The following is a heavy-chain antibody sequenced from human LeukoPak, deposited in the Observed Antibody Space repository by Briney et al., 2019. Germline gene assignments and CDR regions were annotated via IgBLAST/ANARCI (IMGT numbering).Heavy chain of an antibody. J-gene: IGHJ4*02. CDR3: AKDHLGANYYGSGV. D-gene: IGHD3-10*01. CDR2: ISHDGTVS. V-gene: IGHV3-30*18. CDR1: GFTFSSYG. Sequence: GRSPRLSCAASGFTFSSYGMQWVRQAPGKGLAWVAVISHDGTVSYYADSVKGRFTISRDNSKNTLYLQMNSLRAEDTAVYYCAKDHLGANYYGSGVWGQGTLVTVSS.